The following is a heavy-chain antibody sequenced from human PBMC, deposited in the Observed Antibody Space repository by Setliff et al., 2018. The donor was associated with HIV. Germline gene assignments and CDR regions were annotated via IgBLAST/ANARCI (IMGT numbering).Heavy chain of an antibody. CDR1: GFSLSTSGMC. V-gene: IGHV2-70*11. Sequence: SGPTLVNPTQTPTLTCTFSGFSLSTSGMCVSWIRQPPGKALEWLARIDWDDDKYYNTSLKTRLTISKDTSKNQVVLTMTNVDPVDTATYYCARMGSGSYSMYYFDYWGQGTLVTVSS. CDR3: ARMGSGSYSMYYFDY. D-gene: IGHD1-26*01. J-gene: IGHJ4*02. CDR2: IDWDDDK.